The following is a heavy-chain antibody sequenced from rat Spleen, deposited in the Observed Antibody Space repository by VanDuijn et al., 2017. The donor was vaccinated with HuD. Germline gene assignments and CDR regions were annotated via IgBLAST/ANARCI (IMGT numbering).Heavy chain of an antibody. D-gene: IGHD1-7*01. CDR1: GSSITSNY. J-gene: IGHJ3*01. CDR2: ISYSGVT. Sequence: EVLLQESGPGLVRPSQSLSLTCSVTGSSITSNYWGWIRRFPGSKMEWLGYISYSGVTNYNPSLTSRISITRDTSKNQFFLQVNSVTTEDTATYYCARAYYGYEIWFAYWGQGTLVTVSS. V-gene: IGHV3-1*01. CDR3: ARAYYGYEIWFAY.